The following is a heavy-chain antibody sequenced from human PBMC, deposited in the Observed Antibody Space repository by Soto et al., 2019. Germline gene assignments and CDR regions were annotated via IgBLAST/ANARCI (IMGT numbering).Heavy chain of an antibody. CDR1: GFTFSSYA. CDR3: ARVHLVVPAAINYYYYGMDV. V-gene: IGHV3-30-3*01. D-gene: IGHD2-2*01. CDR2: ISYDGSNK. J-gene: IGHJ6*02. Sequence: GGSLRLSCAASGFTFSSYAMHWVRQAPGKGLEWVAVISYDGSNKYYADSVKGRFTISRDNSKSTLYLQMNSLRAEDTAVYYCARVHLVVPAAINYYYYGMDVWGQGTTVTVSS.